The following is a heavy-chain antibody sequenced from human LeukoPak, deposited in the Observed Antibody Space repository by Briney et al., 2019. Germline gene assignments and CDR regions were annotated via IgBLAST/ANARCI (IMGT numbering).Heavy chain of an antibody. D-gene: IGHD5-18*01. CDR1: GGSIRSSYYY. Sequence: PSETLSLTCTVSGGSIRSSYYYWGWIRQPPGKGLEWIGEINHSGSTNYNPSLKSRVTISVDTSKNQFSLKLSSVTAADTAVYYCARGYPVDYWGQGTLVTVSS. CDR3: ARGYPVDY. J-gene: IGHJ4*02. V-gene: IGHV4-39*07. CDR2: INHSGST.